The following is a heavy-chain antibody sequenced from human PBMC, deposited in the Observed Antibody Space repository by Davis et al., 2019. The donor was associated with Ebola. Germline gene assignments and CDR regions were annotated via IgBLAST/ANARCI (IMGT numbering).Heavy chain of an antibody. Sequence: ASVKVSCKASGYTFTSYGISWVRQAPGQGLEWMGWINPNSGGTNYAQKFQGWVTMTRDTSISTAYMELSRLRSDDTAVYYCARGSVVVPAAPLDMDVWGKGTTVTVSS. CDR2: INPNSGGT. CDR1: GYTFTSYG. D-gene: IGHD2-2*01. J-gene: IGHJ6*03. CDR3: ARGSVVVPAAPLDMDV. V-gene: IGHV1-2*04.